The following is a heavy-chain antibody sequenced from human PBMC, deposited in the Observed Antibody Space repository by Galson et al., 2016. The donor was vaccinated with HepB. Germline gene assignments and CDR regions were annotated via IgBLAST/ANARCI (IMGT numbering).Heavy chain of an antibody. V-gene: IGHV3-7*01. CDR1: GISFSNYW. Sequence: SLRLSCAASGISFSNYWMTWVRQAPGKGLEWVANIKEDGSVKYYVDSVKGRFIISRDNAKNALYLQLNSLRAEDTAVYYCARDVNYGIFDRWGQGILVTVSS. CDR3: ARDVNYGIFDR. D-gene: IGHD3-10*01. J-gene: IGHJ4*02. CDR2: IKEDGSVK.